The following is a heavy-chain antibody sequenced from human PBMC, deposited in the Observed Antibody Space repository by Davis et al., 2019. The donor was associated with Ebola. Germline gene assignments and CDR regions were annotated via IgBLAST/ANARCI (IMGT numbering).Heavy chain of an antibody. J-gene: IGHJ4*02. CDR2: IGSRPSHT. CDR1: GFTFRSYN. D-gene: IGHD4-17*01. Sequence: GESLKISCAGSGFTFRSYNMNWVRQAPGKGLEWVSCIGSRPSHTYYADSVKGRFTISRDNAMNSLYLQMDSLRVEDTAVYYCARADDYGDRYYFDYWGQGTLVIVSS. CDR3: ARADDYGDRYYFDY. V-gene: IGHV3-21*01.